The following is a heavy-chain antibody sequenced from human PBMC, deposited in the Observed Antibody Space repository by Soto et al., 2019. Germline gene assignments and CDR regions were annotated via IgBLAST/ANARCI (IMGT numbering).Heavy chain of an antibody. J-gene: IGHJ3*02. CDR2: IIPILGIA. D-gene: IGHD3-10*01. CDR1: GGTFSSYT. CDR3: ARDEGGLGSPDAFDI. V-gene: IGHV1-69*04. Sequence: SVKVSCKASGGTFSSYTISWVRQAPGQGLEWMGRIIPILGIANYAQKFQGRVTITADKSTSTAYMELSSLRSEDTAVYYCARDEGGLGSPDAFDIWGQGTMVTVSS.